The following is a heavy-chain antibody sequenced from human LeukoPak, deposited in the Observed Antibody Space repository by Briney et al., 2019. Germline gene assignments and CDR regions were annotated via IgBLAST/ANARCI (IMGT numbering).Heavy chain of an antibody. Sequence: GGSLRLSCAASGFTSSSYWMTWVRQAPGKGLEWVANIKQDGNEKYYVDSVKGRFTISRDNAKNSLYLQMNSLRAEDTAVYYCAKGDDSSCYSVQDYWGQGTLVTVS. J-gene: IGHJ4*02. D-gene: IGHD2-15*01. V-gene: IGHV3-7*03. CDR3: AKGDDSSCYSVQDY. CDR1: GFTSSSYW. CDR2: IKQDGNEK.